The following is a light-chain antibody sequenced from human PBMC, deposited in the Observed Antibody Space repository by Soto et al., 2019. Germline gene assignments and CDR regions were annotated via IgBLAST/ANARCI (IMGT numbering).Light chain of an antibody. V-gene: IGLV2-14*01. CDR2: DVS. CDR3: SSYTSSRTLV. Sequence: QSALTQPASVSGSPGQSITISCTGTSSDVGDSNNVSWYQQHPGKAPKLMIYDVSNRPSGVSNRFSGSKSGNTASLTISGLQAEDEADYYCSSYTSSRTLVFGTGTKVTVL. CDR1: SSDVGDSNN. J-gene: IGLJ1*01.